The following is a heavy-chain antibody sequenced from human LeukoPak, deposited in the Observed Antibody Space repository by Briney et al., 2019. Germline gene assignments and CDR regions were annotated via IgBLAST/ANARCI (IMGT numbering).Heavy chain of an antibody. V-gene: IGHV3-48*03. CDR1: GFRFINFE. Sequence: GGSLRLSCEGSGFRFINFEMNWVRQAPGKGLEWVSFISSSGHTIYYADSVKGRFTISRDNARNSLYLQMNSLRAEDTAVYYCASRLFANYYYGMDVWGQGTTVTASS. CDR2: ISSSGHTI. J-gene: IGHJ6*02. D-gene: IGHD3-22*01. CDR3: ASRLFANYYYGMDV.